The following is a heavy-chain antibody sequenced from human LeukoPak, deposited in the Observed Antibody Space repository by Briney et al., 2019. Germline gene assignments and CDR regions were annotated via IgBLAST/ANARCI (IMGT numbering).Heavy chain of an antibody. Sequence: SETLSLTCTVSGGSISNYYWSWIRQPPGKGLEWIGYIYYSGSTNYNPSLKSRVTISVDTSKNQFSLKLNSVTATDTAVYYCARHYGPWGQGTLVTVSS. D-gene: IGHD3-10*01. V-gene: IGHV4-59*08. CDR2: IYYSGST. CDR1: GGSISNYY. CDR3: ARHYGP. J-gene: IGHJ4*02.